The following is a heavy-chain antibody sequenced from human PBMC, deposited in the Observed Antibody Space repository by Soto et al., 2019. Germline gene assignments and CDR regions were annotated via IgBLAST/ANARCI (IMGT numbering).Heavy chain of an antibody. J-gene: IGHJ5*02. CDR2: IIPIFGTA. CDR1: GGTFSSYA. D-gene: IGHD2-15*01. V-gene: IGHV1-69*13. Sequence: SVKVSCKASGGTFSSYAISWVRQAPGQGLEWMGGIIPIFGTANYAQKFQVRVTITADESTSTAYMELSSLRSEDTAVYYCARSCSGGSCYSSWFDPWGQGTLVTVSS. CDR3: ARSCSGGSCYSSWFDP.